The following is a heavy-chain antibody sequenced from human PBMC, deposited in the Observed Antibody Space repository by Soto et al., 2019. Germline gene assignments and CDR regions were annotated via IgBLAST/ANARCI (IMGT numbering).Heavy chain of an antibody. CDR3: ARGIAARTSGHYYGMDV. V-gene: IGHV3-33*01. Sequence: PGGSLRLSCAASGFTFSTYDMVWVRQAPGKGLEWVADIWFDGSYKYYGDSVKGRFTISRDNSKNTLYLQIDRLRAEDAAVYYCARGIAARTSGHYYGMDVWGQGTTVTVSS. J-gene: IGHJ6*02. CDR1: GFTFSTYD. D-gene: IGHD6-6*01. CDR2: IWFDGSYK.